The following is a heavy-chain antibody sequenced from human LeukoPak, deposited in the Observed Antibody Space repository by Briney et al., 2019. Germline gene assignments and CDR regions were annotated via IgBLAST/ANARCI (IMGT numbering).Heavy chain of an antibody. J-gene: IGHJ5*02. V-gene: IGHV3-23*01. CDR3: AKELYCSSTSCAQFDP. Sequence: GGSLRLSCVASGFTFSSYAMNWVRQAPGKGLEWVSVISTSGGSTYYADSVKGRFTISRYNSKNTLYLQMNSLRAEDTAIYYCAKELYCSSTSCAQFDPWGQGTLVTVSS. CDR1: GFTFSSYA. CDR2: ISTSGGST. D-gene: IGHD2-2*01.